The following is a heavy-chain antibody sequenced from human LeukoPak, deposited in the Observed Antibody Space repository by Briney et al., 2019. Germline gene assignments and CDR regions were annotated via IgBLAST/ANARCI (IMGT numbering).Heavy chain of an antibody. CDR2: IYSGGST. V-gene: IGHV3-66*02. CDR1: GFTVSSNY. D-gene: IGHD1-26*01. J-gene: IGHJ4*02. CDR3: AGALIVGADGGYYFDY. Sequence: PGGSLRLSCAASGFTVSSNYMSWVRQAPGKGLEWVSVIYSGGSTYYADSVKGRFTISRDNSKNTLYLQMNSLRAEDTAVYYCAGALIVGADGGYYFDYWGQGTLVTVSS.